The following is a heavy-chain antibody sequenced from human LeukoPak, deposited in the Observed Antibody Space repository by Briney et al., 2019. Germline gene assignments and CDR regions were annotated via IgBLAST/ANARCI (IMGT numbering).Heavy chain of an antibody. CDR3: ARDLGWFDP. Sequence: SETLSLTCTVSGGSISSYYWSWIRQPPGEGLEWIGYIYYSGSTNYNPSLKSRVTTSVDTSKNQFSLKLSSVTAADTAVYYCARDLGWFDPWGQGTLVTVSS. CDR2: IYYSGST. V-gene: IGHV4-59*01. J-gene: IGHJ5*02. D-gene: IGHD7-27*01. CDR1: GGSISSYY.